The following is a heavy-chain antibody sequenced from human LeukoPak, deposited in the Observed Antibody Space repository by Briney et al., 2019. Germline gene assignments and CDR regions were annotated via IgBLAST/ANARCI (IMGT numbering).Heavy chain of an antibody. V-gene: IGHV3-7*01. CDR2: IKEDGSKK. Sequence: PGGSLRLSCAASGFTFSTYGMSWVRQAPGKGLEWVAKIKEDGSKKYYVDSVKGRFTISRDNAKNSVFVQLNSLRVEDTALYYCVVGSAFDIWGQGTMVTVSS. D-gene: IGHD2-2*01. J-gene: IGHJ3*02. CDR1: GFTFSTYG. CDR3: VVGSAFDI.